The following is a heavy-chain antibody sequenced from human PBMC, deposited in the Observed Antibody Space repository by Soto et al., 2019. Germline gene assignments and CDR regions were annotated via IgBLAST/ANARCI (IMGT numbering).Heavy chain of an antibody. J-gene: IGHJ5*02. CDR3: ARGDLAAADLTNWFDP. CDR2: ISAYNGNT. V-gene: IGHV1-18*01. CDR1: GYTFASYA. Sequence: ASVKVSCKASGYTFASYAISWMRQAPGQGLEWMGWISAYNGNTNYAQKLQGRVTMTTDTSTSTAYMELRSLRSDDTAVYYCARGDLAAADLTNWFDPWGQGTLVTVS. D-gene: IGHD6-13*01.